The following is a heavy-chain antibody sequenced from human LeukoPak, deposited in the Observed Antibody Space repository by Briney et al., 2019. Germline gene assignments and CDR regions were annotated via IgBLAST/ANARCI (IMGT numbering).Heavy chain of an antibody. V-gene: IGHV4-30-4*08. CDR3: ARGRTNFDY. D-gene: IGHD1-7*01. CDR1: GFSVSSNY. J-gene: IGHJ4*02. CDR2: IYYSGST. Sequence: LRLSCAASGFSVSSNYMNWVRQAPGKGLEWIGYIYYSGSTYYNPSLKSRVTISVDTSKNQFSLKLSSVTAADTAVYYCARGRTNFDYWGQGTLVTVSS.